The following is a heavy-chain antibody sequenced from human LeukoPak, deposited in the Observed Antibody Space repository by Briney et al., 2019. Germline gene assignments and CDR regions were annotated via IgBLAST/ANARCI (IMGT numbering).Heavy chain of an antibody. CDR3: ARHGDSWGGLPTYFDY. J-gene: IGHJ4*02. CDR1: GGSISSYY. D-gene: IGHD3-16*01. CDR2: IYYSGST. Sequence: SETLSLTCTVSGGSISSYYWSWIRQPPGKGLEWIGYIYYSGSTNYNPSLKSRVTISVDTSKNQFSLKLSSVTAADTAVYCYARHGDSWGGLPTYFDYWGQGTLVTVSS. V-gene: IGHV4-59*08.